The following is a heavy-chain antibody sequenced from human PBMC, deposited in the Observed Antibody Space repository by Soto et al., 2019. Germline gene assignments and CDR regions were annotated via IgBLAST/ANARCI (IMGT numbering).Heavy chain of an antibody. CDR3: AKDGENVTGTTWLLLGYYYYYMDV. CDR2: ISYDGSNK. Sequence: GGSLRLSCAASGFTFSSYGMHWVRQAPGKGLEWVAVISYDGSNKYYADSVKGRFTISRDNSKNTLYLQMNSLRAEDTAVYYCAKDGENVTGTTWLLLGYYYYYMDVWGKGTTVTVSS. D-gene: IGHD1-7*01. J-gene: IGHJ6*03. V-gene: IGHV3-30*18. CDR1: GFTFSSYG.